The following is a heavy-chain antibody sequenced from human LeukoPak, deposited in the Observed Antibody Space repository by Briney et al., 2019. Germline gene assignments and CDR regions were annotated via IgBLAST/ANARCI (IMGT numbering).Heavy chain of an antibody. CDR1: GGSFSGYY. D-gene: IGHD3-10*01. V-gene: IGHV4-34*01. CDR2: INHSGST. J-gene: IGHJ4*02. Sequence: SETLSLTCAVYGGSFSGYYWSWIRQPPGKGLEWIGEINHSGSTNYNPSLKSRVTISVGTSKNQFSLKLSSVTAADTAVYYCARGGGYYGSGSYPYWGQGTLVTVSS. CDR3: ARGGGYYGSGSYPY.